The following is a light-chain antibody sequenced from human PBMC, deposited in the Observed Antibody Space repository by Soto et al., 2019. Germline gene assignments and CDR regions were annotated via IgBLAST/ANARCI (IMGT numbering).Light chain of an antibody. V-gene: IGLV2-14*01. CDR2: DVS. Sequence: PDLKKLASGSRVDGRSRIITCNETSSDVGGYDFVSWYQQHPGKAPKVMIYDVSNRPSGVSNRFSGSKSGNTASLTISGLQAEDEADYYCCSYTSSDTYVFGTGTKVTVL. CDR3: CSYTSSDTYV. J-gene: IGLJ1*01. CDR1: SSDVGGYDF.